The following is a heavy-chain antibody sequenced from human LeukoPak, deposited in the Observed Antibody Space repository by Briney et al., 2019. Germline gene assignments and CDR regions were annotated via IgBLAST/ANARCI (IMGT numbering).Heavy chain of an antibody. CDR2: ISGGGRST. D-gene: IGHD2-21*02. CDR1: GFTFSTCA. CDR3: ARGLTQIPRLATGLGH. J-gene: IGHJ4*02. Sequence: PGGSLRLSCAASGFTFSTCAMSWVHQAPGKGLEWVSTISGGGRSTDYADSVKGQFTISRDNSKNTLYLEMNSLRAEDTAVYYCARGLTQIPRLATGLGHWGQGTLVTVSS. V-gene: IGHV3-23*01.